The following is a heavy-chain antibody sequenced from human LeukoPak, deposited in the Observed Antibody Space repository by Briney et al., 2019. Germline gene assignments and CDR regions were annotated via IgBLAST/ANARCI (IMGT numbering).Heavy chain of an antibody. Sequence: PGGSLRLSCAASGFTLSSYAMSGVRQAPGKGREGGSAISGSGGSTYYADSVKGWFTISRDNSKNTLYLQMNSLRAEDTAVYYCAKDYYDSSGYYLYNWFDPWGQGTLVTVSS. D-gene: IGHD3-22*01. J-gene: IGHJ5*02. V-gene: IGHV3-23*01. CDR2: ISGSGGST. CDR3: AKDYYDSSGYYLYNWFDP. CDR1: GFTLSSYA.